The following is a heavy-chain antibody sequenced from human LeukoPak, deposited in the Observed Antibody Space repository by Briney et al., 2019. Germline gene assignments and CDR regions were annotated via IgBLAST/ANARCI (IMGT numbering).Heavy chain of an antibody. D-gene: IGHD3-22*01. Sequence: GASVKISCKASGYTFTSYDINWVRQATGQGLEWMGWMNPNSGNTGYAQKFQGRVTMTRNTSISTAYMELSSLRSEDTAVYYCARGLYDSSGYRAEYFQHWGQGTLVTVSS. J-gene: IGHJ1*01. CDR3: ARGLYDSSGYRAEYFQH. V-gene: IGHV1-8*01. CDR1: GYTFTSYD. CDR2: MNPNSGNT.